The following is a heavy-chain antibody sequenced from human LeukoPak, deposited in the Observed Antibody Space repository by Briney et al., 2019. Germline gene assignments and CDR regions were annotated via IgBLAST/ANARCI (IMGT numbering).Heavy chain of an antibody. CDR1: GFTFRSYA. D-gene: IGHD3-22*01. CDR2: LSGGGGGT. J-gene: IGHJ4*02. V-gene: IGHV3-23*01. Sequence: GGSLRLSCVASGFTFRSYAMNWVRQAPGKGLEWVSTLSGGGGGTYYADFVKGRFTISRDNSKNTLYLQMKSLRAEDTAVYFCAKSDAYDTTYYFDFWGQGTLVTVSS. CDR3: AKSDAYDTTYYFDF.